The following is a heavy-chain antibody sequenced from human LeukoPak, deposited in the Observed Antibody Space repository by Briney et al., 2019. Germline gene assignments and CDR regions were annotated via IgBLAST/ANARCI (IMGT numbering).Heavy chain of an antibody. CDR1: GFTFSSYS. D-gene: IGHD4-17*01. CDR2: ISSSSSYI. CDR3: AREATTVTTKGFDY. J-gene: IGHJ4*02. Sequence: GGSLRLSCAASGFTFSSYSMNWVRQAPGKGLGWVSSISSSSSYIYYADSVKGRFTISRDNAKNSLYLQMNSLRAEDTAVYYCAREATTVTTKGFDYWGQGTLVTVSS. V-gene: IGHV3-21*01.